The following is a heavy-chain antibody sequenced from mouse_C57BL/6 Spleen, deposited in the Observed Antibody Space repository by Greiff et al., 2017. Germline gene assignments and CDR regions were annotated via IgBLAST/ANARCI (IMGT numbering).Heavy chain of an antibody. Sequence: QVQLKESGAELARPGASVKLSCKASGYTFTSYGISWVKQRTGQGLEWIGEIYPRSGNTYSNEKFKGKATLTADKSSSTAYMELRSLTSEDSAVYFCARSGGITTVVPYAMDYWGQGTSVTVSS. CDR1: GYTFTSYG. J-gene: IGHJ4*01. D-gene: IGHD1-1*01. V-gene: IGHV1-81*01. CDR3: ARSGGITTVVPYAMDY. CDR2: IYPRSGNT.